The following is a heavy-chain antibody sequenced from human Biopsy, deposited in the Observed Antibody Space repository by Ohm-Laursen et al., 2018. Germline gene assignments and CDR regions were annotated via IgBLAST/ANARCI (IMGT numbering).Heavy chain of an antibody. Sequence: TLSLTCTVSGGSISNNNYYWGWIRQPPGKGLEWIGSIFYGGSTHYKPSLKSRVNISVDTSKNQFSLKLNSVTAADTAVYYCARDYDTSGYYYVSWGQGTLVTVSS. CDR1: GGSISNNNYY. CDR3: ARDYDTSGYYYVS. V-gene: IGHV4-39*01. CDR2: IFYGGST. D-gene: IGHD3-22*01. J-gene: IGHJ5*02.